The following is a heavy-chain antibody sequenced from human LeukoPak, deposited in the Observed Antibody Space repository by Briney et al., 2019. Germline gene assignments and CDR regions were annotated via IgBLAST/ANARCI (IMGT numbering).Heavy chain of an antibody. V-gene: IGHV3-30*03. J-gene: IGHJ4*02. CDR1: GFTFSSYG. Sequence: PGGSLRLSCAASGFTFSSYGMHWVRQAPGKGLEWVAVISYDGSNKYYADSVKGRFTISRDNSKNTLYLQMNSLRAEDTAVYYCARSLEGRWLQFVYFDYWGQGTLVTVSS. CDR3: ARSLEGRWLQFVYFDY. D-gene: IGHD5-24*01. CDR2: ISYDGSNK.